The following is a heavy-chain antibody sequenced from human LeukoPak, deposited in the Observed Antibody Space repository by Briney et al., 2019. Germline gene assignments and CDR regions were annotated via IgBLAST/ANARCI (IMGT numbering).Heavy chain of an antibody. V-gene: IGHV1-2*02. D-gene: IGHD3-10*01. CDR2: INPNSGGT. J-gene: IGHJ3*02. CDR1: GYTFTGYY. Sequence: ASVKVSCKASGYTFTGYYMHWVRQAPGQGLEWMGWINPNSGGTNYAQKFQGRVTMTRDTSISTAYMELSSLRSEDTAVYYCATVGYYYGSESYSFAFDMWGQGTMVTVSS. CDR3: ATVGYYYGSESYSFAFDM.